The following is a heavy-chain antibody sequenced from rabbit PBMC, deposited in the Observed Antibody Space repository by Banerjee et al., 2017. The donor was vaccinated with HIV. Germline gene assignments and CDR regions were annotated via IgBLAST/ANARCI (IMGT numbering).Heavy chain of an antibody. CDR3: ARSVAGADWSYDL. CDR1: GFSFSNRYV. D-gene: IGHD4-2*01. J-gene: IGHJ6*01. V-gene: IGHV1S45*01. Sequence: QEQLEESGGDLVKPEGSLTITCTASGFSFSNRYVMCWVRQAPGKGLEWIACIYAGSGSTYYASWVNGRFTISKTSSTTVSLQMTSLTAADTATYFCARSVAGADWSYDLWGPGTLVTVS. CDR2: IYAGSGST.